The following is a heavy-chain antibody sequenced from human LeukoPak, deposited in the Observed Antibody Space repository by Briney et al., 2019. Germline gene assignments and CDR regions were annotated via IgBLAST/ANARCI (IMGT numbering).Heavy chain of an antibody. J-gene: IGHJ6*03. CDR1: GFTFSSYS. Sequence: PGGSLRLSCAASGFTFSSYSMNWVRQAPGKGLEWVSSISSSSSYIYYADSVRGRFTISRDNAKNSLYLQMNSLRAEDTAVYYCARGENDYSNYISDYMDVWGKGTTVTVSS. D-gene: IGHD4-11*01. V-gene: IGHV3-21*01. CDR3: ARGENDYSNYISDYMDV. CDR2: ISSSSSYI.